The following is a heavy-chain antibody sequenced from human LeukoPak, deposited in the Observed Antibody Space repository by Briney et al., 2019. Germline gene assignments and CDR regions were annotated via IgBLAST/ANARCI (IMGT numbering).Heavy chain of an antibody. Sequence: GGSLRLSCAASGFTFSSYEMNWVRQAPGKGLEWVSYISSSGSTIYYADSVKGRFTISRDNAKNSLYLQMNSLRAEDTAVYYCARESEMARCLDYWGQGTLVTVSS. J-gene: IGHJ4*02. D-gene: IGHD5-24*01. CDR2: ISSSGSTI. CDR3: ARESEMARCLDY. CDR1: GFTFSSYE. V-gene: IGHV3-48*03.